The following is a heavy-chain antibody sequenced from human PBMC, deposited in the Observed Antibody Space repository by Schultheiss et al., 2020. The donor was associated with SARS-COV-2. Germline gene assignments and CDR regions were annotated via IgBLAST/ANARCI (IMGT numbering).Heavy chain of an antibody. D-gene: IGHD6-13*01. CDR2: INPNSGGT. CDR1: GGTFSSYA. CDR3: AILVSSSRGFDY. J-gene: IGHJ4*02. V-gene: IGHV1-8*03. Sequence: ASVKVSCKASGGTFSSYAISWVRQAPGQGLEWMGWINPNSGGTGYAQKFQGRVTITRNTSISTAYMELSSLRSEDTAVYYCAILVSSSRGFDYWGQGTLVTVSS.